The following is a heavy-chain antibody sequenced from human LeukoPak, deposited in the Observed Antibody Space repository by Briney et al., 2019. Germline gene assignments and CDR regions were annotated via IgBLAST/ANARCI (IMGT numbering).Heavy chain of an antibody. J-gene: IGHJ4*02. CDR3: ARDLGIAVAGTFGY. D-gene: IGHD6-19*01. Sequence: ASVKVSCKASGYTFTSYGISWVRQAPGQGLEWMGWTSAYNGNTNYAQKLQGRVTMTTDTSTSTAYMELRSLRSDDTAVYYCARDLGIAVAGTFGYWGQGTLVTVSS. CDR1: GYTFTSYG. CDR2: TSAYNGNT. V-gene: IGHV1-18*01.